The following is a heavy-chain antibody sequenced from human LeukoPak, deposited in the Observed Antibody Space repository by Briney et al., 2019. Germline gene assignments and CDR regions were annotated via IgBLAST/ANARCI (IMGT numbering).Heavy chain of an antibody. V-gene: IGHV3-48*03. J-gene: IGHJ6*04. Sequence: GGSLRLSCAASGFTSSSSAMSWVRQAPGKGLEWVSYISSSGSTIYYADSVKGRFTISRDNAKNSLYLQMNSLRAEDTAVYYCAELGITMIGGVWGKGTTVTISS. D-gene: IGHD3-10*02. CDR3: AELGITMIGGV. CDR1: GFTSSSSA. CDR2: ISSSGSTI.